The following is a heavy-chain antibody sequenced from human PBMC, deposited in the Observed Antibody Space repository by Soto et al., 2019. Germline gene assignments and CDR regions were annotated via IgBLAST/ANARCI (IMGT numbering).Heavy chain of an antibody. CDR1: GYTFTSYG. D-gene: IGHD3-3*01. CDR3: ARHQYYDFWSGYYATGGMDV. V-gene: IGHV1-18*01. Sequence: QVQLVQSGAEVKKPGASVKVSCKASGYTFTSYGISWVRQAPGQGLEWMGWISAYNGNTNYARKLQGRVTMTTDTSTSTAYMELRSLRSDDTAVYYCARHQYYDFWSGYYATGGMDVWGQGTTVTVSS. J-gene: IGHJ6*02. CDR2: ISAYNGNT.